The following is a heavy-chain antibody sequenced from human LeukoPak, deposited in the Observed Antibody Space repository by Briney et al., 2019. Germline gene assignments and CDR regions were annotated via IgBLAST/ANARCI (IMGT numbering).Heavy chain of an antibody. J-gene: IGHJ4*02. Sequence: AASVKVSCKASGGTFSSYAISLVRQAPGQGLEWMGGIIPIFGTANYAQKFQGRVTITADESTSTAYMELSSLRSEDTAVYYCASKLPAGAFDYWGQGTLVTVSS. CDR1: GGTFSSYA. CDR3: ASKLPAGAFDY. V-gene: IGHV1-69*13. CDR2: IIPIFGTA. D-gene: IGHD7-27*01.